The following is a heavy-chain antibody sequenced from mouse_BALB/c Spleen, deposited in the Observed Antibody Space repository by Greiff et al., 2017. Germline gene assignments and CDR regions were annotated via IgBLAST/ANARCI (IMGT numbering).Heavy chain of an antibody. V-gene: IGHV5-17*02. CDR1: GFTFSSFG. J-gene: IGHJ4*01. D-gene: IGHD2-4*01. Sequence: EVQVVESGGGLVQPGGSRKLSCAASGFTFSSFGMHWVRQAPEKGLEWVAYISSGSSTIYYADTVKGRFTISRDNPKNTLFLQMTSLRSEDTAMYYCARASYDYEMDYWGQGTSVTVSS. CDR2: ISSGSSTI. CDR3: ARASYDYEMDY.